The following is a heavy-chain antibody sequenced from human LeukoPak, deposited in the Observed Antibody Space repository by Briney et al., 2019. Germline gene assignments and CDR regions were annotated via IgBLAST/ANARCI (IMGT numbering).Heavy chain of an antibody. CDR3: ARSYYYDSSGYYFLGPDY. J-gene: IGHJ4*02. Sequence: ASVKVSCKASGYTFTGYYMHWVRQAPGQGLEWMGWINPNSGGTNYAQKFQGRVTMTRDTSISTAYMELSRLRSDDTAVYYCARSYYYDSSGYYFLGPDYWGQGTLVTVSS. CDR1: GYTFTGYY. D-gene: IGHD3-22*01. CDR2: INPNSGGT. V-gene: IGHV1-2*02.